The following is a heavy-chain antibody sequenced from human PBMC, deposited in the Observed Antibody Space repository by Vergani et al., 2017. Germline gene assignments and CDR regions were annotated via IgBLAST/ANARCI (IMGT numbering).Heavy chain of an antibody. CDR3: ARDQYCXGGSCYQSSYYYYYYMDV. CDR1: GFTFSSYG. CDR2: IWYDGSNK. J-gene: IGHJ6*03. D-gene: IGHD2-15*01. Sequence: QVQLVESGGGVVQPGRSLRLSCAASGFTFSSYGMHWVRQAPGKGLEWMAVIWYDGSNKYYADSVKGRFTISRDNSKNTLYLQMNSLRAEDTAVYYCARDQYCXGGSCYQSSYYYYYYMDVWGKGTTVTVSS. V-gene: IGHV3-33*01.